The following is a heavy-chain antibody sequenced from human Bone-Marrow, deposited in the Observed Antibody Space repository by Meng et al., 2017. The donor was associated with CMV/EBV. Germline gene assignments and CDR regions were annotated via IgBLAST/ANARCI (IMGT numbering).Heavy chain of an antibody. CDR3: AKVSIVVVPAAQSGADY. V-gene: IGHV3-23*01. CDR2: ISGSGGST. D-gene: IGHD2-2*01. CDR1: GFTFDDYG. J-gene: IGHJ4*02. Sequence: GESLKISCAASGFTFDDYGMSWVRQTPGKGLEWVSAISGSGGSTYYADSVKGRFTISRDNSKNTLYLQMNSLRAEDTAVYYCAKVSIVVVPAAQSGADYWGQGTLVTVSS.